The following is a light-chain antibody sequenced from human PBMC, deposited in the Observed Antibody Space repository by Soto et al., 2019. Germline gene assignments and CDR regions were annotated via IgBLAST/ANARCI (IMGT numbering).Light chain of an antibody. V-gene: IGKV3-20*01. J-gene: IGKJ5*01. Sequence: EIVLTQSPGTLSLSPGERATLSCRASQSVSSTYLAWYQQKPGQAPRLFIYGASSRATGIPDRFSGSGSGTDFTLTISRLEPEDLAVNYCQQYGNSPITFGQGKRLETK. CDR1: QSVSSTY. CDR2: GAS. CDR3: QQYGNSPIT.